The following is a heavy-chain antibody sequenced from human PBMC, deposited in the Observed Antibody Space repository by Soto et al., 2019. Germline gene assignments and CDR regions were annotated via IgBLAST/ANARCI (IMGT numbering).Heavy chain of an antibody. D-gene: IGHD6-19*01. CDR3: ASYSSGWYSSKDAFDI. V-gene: IGHV4-59*01. CDR1: GGSISSYY. CDR2: IYYSGST. J-gene: IGHJ3*02. Sequence: QVQLQESGPGLVKPSETLSLTCTVSGGSISSYYWSWIRQPPGKGLEWIGYIYYSGSTNYNPSLKSRVTISVDTSKNQFSLKLSSVTAADTAVYYCASYSSGWYSSKDAFDIWGQGTMVTVS.